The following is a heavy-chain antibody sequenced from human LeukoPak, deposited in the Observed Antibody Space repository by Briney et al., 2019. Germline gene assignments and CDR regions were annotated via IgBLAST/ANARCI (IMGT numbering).Heavy chain of an antibody. CDR3: ARGSGRVVIDDDAFDI. D-gene: IGHD3-3*01. Sequence: PGGSLRLSCAASGFTFSSYAMSWVRQAPGKGLEWVSAISGSGGSTYYADSVKGRFTISRDNAKNSLYLQMNSLRDEDTAVYYCARGSGRVVIDDDAFDIWGQGTMVTVSS. J-gene: IGHJ3*02. CDR2: ISGSGGST. V-gene: IGHV3-23*01. CDR1: GFTFSSYA.